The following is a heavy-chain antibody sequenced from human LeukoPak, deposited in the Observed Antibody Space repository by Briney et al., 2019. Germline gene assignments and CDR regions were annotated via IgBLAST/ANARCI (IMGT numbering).Heavy chain of an antibody. Sequence: HPGGSLRLSCVVSGFTVSSNYMSWVRQAPGKGLEWVSVLYSGGNTYHADSVKGRFTISRDNSKSTLYLQMNSLRAEDTAVYYCAREGASSSFGYWGQGTLVTVSS. CDR1: GFTVSSNY. CDR3: AREGASSSFGY. J-gene: IGHJ4*02. V-gene: IGHV3-53*01. CDR2: LYSGGNT. D-gene: IGHD6-13*01.